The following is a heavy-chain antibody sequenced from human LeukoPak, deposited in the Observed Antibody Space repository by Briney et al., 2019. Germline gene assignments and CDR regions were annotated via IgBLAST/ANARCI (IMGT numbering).Heavy chain of an antibody. Sequence: GGSLRLSCAASRFTFNSYAMSWVRQAPGKGLEWVSVIGGSNGITFYVGSVKGRFTISRDNSKDTLYLQMNSLRDEDTAVYYCAKDLYSNYGPADYWGQGNLVTVSS. CDR3: AKDLYSNYGPADY. CDR1: RFTFNSYA. J-gene: IGHJ4*02. CDR2: IGGSNGIT. D-gene: IGHD4-11*01. V-gene: IGHV3-23*01.